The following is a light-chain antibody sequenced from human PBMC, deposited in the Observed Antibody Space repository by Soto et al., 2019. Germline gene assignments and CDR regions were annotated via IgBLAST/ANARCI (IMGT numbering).Light chain of an antibody. CDR3: HHYHLYST. V-gene: IGKV1-5*01. J-gene: IGKJ1*01. CDR1: QNIHAW. Sequence: SQMTHAPSTLSASVGDRVTITCRARQNIHAWLPCYQQKPEKAPKLLIYDVSTFHRGLPSRFSGSESGTEFTLTISILEFDDFATYYYHHYHLYSTVGQGTKVDSK. CDR2: DVS.